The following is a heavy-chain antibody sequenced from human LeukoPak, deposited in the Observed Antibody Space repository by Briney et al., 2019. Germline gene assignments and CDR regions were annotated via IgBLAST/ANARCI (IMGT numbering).Heavy chain of an antibody. Sequence: SETLSLTCTVSGGSINNYYWSWIRQPPGKGLEWIGYIYYSGSTNYNPSLKSRVTISVDTSKNQFSLKLSSVTAADTAVYYCARRLRPGSYDDYWGQGTLVTVSS. J-gene: IGHJ4*02. V-gene: IGHV4-59*08. CDR1: GGSINNYY. CDR3: ARRLRPGSYDDY. D-gene: IGHD1-26*01. CDR2: IYYSGST.